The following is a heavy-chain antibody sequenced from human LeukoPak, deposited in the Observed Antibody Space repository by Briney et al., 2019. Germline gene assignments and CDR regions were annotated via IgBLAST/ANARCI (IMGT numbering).Heavy chain of an antibody. CDR1: GFTFSSYA. V-gene: IGHV3-23*01. D-gene: IGHD2-21*01. J-gene: IGHJ6*02. CDR2: ISGGGGST. CDR3: AKGPYPAWDYYGMDV. Sequence: GGSLRLSCAASGFTFSSYAMSWVRQAPGKGLEWVSAISGGGGSTYYADSVKGRFTISRDNSKNTLYLQMNSLRAEDTAVYYCAKGPYPAWDYYGMDVWGQGTTVTVSS.